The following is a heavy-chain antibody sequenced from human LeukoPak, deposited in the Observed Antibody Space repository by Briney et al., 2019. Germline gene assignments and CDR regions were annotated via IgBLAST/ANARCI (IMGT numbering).Heavy chain of an antibody. CDR1: GGTFSSYA. J-gene: IGHJ4*02. D-gene: IGHD5-18*01. Sequence: VKVSCKASGGTFSSYAISWVRQAPGQGLEWMGRIIPILGIANYAQKFQGRVTITADKSTSTAYMGLSSLRSEDTAVYYCARGGSHTAMGDDFDYWGQGTLVTVSS. CDR3: ARGGSHTAMGDDFDY. CDR2: IIPILGIA. V-gene: IGHV1-69*04.